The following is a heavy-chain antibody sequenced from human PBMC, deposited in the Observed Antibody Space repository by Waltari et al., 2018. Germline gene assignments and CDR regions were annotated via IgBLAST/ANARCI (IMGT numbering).Heavy chain of an antibody. Sequence: EVQLVESGGGLVQPGGSLRLSCAASGFIFSNYWMHWLRQAPGKGPVWGSQIKTEGSTTRYTDSVEGRFTISRDNARNMLYLQMNSLRAEDTALYYCAAYSGSWYWGQGTLVTVSS. CDR1: GFIFSNYW. D-gene: IGHD6-13*01. CDR2: IKTEGSTT. J-gene: IGHJ4*02. CDR3: AAYSGSWY. V-gene: IGHV3-74*01.